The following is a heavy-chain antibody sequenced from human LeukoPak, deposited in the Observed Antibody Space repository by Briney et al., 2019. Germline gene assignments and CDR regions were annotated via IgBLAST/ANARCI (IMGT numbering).Heavy chain of an antibody. Sequence: PSETLSLTCTVSGGSISSYYWSWIRQPPGKRLEWIGYIYYIGSTNYNPSLNNRVTISIDRSRNQFSLKLNSVTPADTAVYYCARAPQDGSYWSHYFDHWGRGALVTVSS. D-gene: IGHD1-26*01. CDR1: GGSISSYY. V-gene: IGHV4-59*01. CDR3: ARAPQDGSYWSHYFDH. J-gene: IGHJ4*02. CDR2: IYYIGST.